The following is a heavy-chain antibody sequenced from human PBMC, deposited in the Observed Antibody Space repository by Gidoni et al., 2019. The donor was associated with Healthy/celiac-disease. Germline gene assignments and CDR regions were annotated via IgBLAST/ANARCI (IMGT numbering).Heavy chain of an antibody. CDR2: IYTSGST. V-gene: IGHV4-4*07. J-gene: IGHJ6*02. CDR1: GRSISSSY. CDR3: ARDGYCSSTSCYTGYYYYGMDV. Sequence: QVQLQESGPGLVKPSETLSLTCTVSGRSISSSYWSWIRQPAGKGLEWIGRIYTSGSTNYNPSIKSRVTMSVDTSKNQFSLKLSSVAAADTGVYYCARDGYCSSTSCYTGYYYYGMDVWGQGTTVTVSS. D-gene: IGHD2-2*02.